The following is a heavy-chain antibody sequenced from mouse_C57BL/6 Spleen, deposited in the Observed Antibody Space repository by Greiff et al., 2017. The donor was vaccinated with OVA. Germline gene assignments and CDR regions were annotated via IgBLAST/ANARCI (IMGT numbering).Heavy chain of an antibody. J-gene: IGHJ1*03. V-gene: IGHV2-6-1*01. Sequence: VKLKESGPGLVAPSQSLSITCTVSGFSLTSYGVHWVRQPPGKGLEWLVVIWSDGSTTYNSALKSRLSISKDNSKSQVFLKMNSLQTEDTAMYYCARHYYGSSYWYFDVWGTGTTVTVSS. CDR1: GFSLTSYG. CDR2: IWSDGST. D-gene: IGHD1-1*01. CDR3: ARHYYGSSYWYFDV.